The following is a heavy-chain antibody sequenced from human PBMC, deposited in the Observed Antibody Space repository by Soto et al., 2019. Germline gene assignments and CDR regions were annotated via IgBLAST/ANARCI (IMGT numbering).Heavy chain of an antibody. Sequence: QVRLVQSGAEMKQPGSSVTVSCKSSASGGTFSSSAIHWVRQAPGQGLEWLGGIIPIFPTIDYAQNFQGRVTISADETTTTAYMELKSLRSDDTAGYYWATGVDRGSEADGWFDPWGQGTLVTVSS. CDR3: ATGVDRGSEADGWFDP. CDR1: GGTFSSSA. V-gene: IGHV1-69*01. D-gene: IGHD3-10*01. J-gene: IGHJ5*02. CDR2: IIPIFPTI.